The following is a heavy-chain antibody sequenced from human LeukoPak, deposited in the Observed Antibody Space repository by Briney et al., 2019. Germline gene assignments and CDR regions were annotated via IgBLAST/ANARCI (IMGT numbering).Heavy chain of an antibody. V-gene: IGHV3-23*01. D-gene: IGHD2-15*01. CDR3: ARAGGYCGRISCPYYFDY. CDR2: ISGSGGST. CDR1: GFTFSSYA. J-gene: IGHJ4*02. Sequence: GGPLRLSCAASGFTFSSYAMSWVRQAPGKGLEWVSAISGSGGSTYYADSVKGRFTISRDNSKNTLYLQMNSLRAEDTAVYYCARAGGYCGRISCPYYFDYWGQGSLVAVSS.